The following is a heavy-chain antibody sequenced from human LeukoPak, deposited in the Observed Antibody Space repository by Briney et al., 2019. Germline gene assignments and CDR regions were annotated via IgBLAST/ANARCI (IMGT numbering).Heavy chain of an antibody. V-gene: IGHV3-7*01. CDR1: GFTFSSYW. D-gene: IGHD4-11*01. CDR3: AKEGKTVTTRAYFDY. CDR2: IKQDGTEK. Sequence: TGGSLRLSCAASGFTFSSYWMNWVRQAPGKGLEWVANIKQDGTEKLYVDSVKGRFTISRDNSKNTLYLQMNSLRAEDTAVYYCAKEGKTVTTRAYFDYWGQGTLVTVSS. J-gene: IGHJ4*02.